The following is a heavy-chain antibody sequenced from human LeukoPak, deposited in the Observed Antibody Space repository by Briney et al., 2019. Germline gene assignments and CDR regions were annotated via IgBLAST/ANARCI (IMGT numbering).Heavy chain of an antibody. CDR3: ATSKAYSPFDA. CDR1: GGSINTYY. D-gene: IGHD4-11*01. Sequence: KPSETLSLTCSVSGGSINTYYLSWIRQAPGKGLEWIGYFSNYRGGVTNYNPSLKSRVTISFDTSKNQVSLRLTSVTATDTAVYYCATSKAYSPFDAWGQGTLVTVSS. V-gene: IGHV4-59*01. CDR2: FSNYRGGVT. J-gene: IGHJ4*02.